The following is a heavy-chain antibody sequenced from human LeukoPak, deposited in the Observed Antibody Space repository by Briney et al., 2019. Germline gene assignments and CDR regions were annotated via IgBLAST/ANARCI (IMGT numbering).Heavy chain of an antibody. Sequence: ASVKVSCNASGYTFTGYYMHWVRQAPGQGLEWMGWINPNSGGTNYAQKFQGRVTMTRDTSISTAYMELSRLRSDDTAVYYCAREVAAGTNWFDPWGQGTLVTVSS. J-gene: IGHJ5*02. CDR2: INPNSGGT. V-gene: IGHV1-2*02. CDR1: GYTFTGYY. D-gene: IGHD6-13*01. CDR3: AREVAAGTNWFDP.